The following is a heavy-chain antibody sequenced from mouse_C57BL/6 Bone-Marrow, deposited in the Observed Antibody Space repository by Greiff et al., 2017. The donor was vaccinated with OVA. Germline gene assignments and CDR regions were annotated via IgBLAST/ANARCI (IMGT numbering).Heavy chain of an antibody. CDR2: IDPSDSYT. V-gene: IGHV1-50*01. CDR3: ARRGYNGSKFAY. D-gene: IGHD1-1*01. Sequence: VQLQQPGAELVKPGASVKLSCKASGYTFTSYWMQWVKQRPGQGLEWIGEIDPSDSYTNYNQKFKGKATLTVDTSSSTAYMQLSSLTAEDAAVYDCARRGYNGSKFAYWGQGTLVTVSA. J-gene: IGHJ3*01. CDR1: GYTFTSYW.